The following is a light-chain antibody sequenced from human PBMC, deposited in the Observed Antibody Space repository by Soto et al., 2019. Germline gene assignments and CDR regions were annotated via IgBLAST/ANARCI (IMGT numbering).Light chain of an antibody. Sequence: IVLTQSPGPLSFSXGERATLHCRGSQSVSSRYLVWYQQKPGQXPRLLXYGASSRANGSPDRFSGSGSGTDFTPPISRLEPEDFAVYYRQQYGSSLRTFGQGTKVDIK. V-gene: IGKV3-20*01. CDR3: QQYGSSLRT. J-gene: IGKJ1*01. CDR2: GAS. CDR1: QSVSSRY.